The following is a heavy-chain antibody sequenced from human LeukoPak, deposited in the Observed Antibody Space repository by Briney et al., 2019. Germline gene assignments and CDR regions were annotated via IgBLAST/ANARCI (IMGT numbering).Heavy chain of an antibody. CDR3: ARQIASAGTAGFDF. Sequence: SETLSLTCTVSGGSISSYYWSWVRQPAGKGLGWIGRIYSTGSTNYNPSLKSRVTMSVDTSKNQFSLRLRSVTAADTAVYYCARQIASAGTAGFDFWGQGALVTVSS. J-gene: IGHJ4*02. CDR2: IYSTGST. CDR1: GGSISSYY. V-gene: IGHV4-4*07. D-gene: IGHD6-13*01.